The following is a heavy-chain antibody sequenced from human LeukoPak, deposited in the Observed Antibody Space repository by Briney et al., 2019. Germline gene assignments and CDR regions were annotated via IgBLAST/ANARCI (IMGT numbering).Heavy chain of an antibody. J-gene: IGHJ4*02. CDR2: IYSGGST. D-gene: IGHD3-22*01. V-gene: IGHV3-66*01. CDR1: GFTFSSYS. CDR3: ARGAHYYYPFDY. Sequence: GGSLRLSCAASGFTFSSYSMNWVRQAPGKGLEWVSVIYSGGSTYYADSVKGRFTISRDNSKNTLYLQMNSLRAEDTAVYYCARGAHYYYPFDYWGQGTLVTVSS.